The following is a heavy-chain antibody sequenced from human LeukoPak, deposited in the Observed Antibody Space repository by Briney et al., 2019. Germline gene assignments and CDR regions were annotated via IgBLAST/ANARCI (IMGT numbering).Heavy chain of an antibody. Sequence: GGSLRLSCAASGFTFSSYAMSWVRQAPGKGLEWVSVLSGSAGSTYYADSVKGRFTISRDNSKNTQYLQMNSLRAEDTAIYYCAKDLRLDCSTTSCYLLDYWGQGTLVTVSS. J-gene: IGHJ4*02. V-gene: IGHV3-23*01. CDR3: AKDLRLDCSTTSCYLLDY. D-gene: IGHD2-2*01. CDR1: GFTFSSYA. CDR2: LSGSAGST.